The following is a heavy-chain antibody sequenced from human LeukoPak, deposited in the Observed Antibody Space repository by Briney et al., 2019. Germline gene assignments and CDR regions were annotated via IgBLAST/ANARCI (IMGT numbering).Heavy chain of an antibody. J-gene: IGHJ4*02. D-gene: IGHD2-2*01. V-gene: IGHV4-34*01. Sequence: SSETLSLTCAVYGGSFGGYYWSWIRQPPGKGLEWIGEINHSGSTNYNPSLKSRVTISVDTSKNQFSLKLSSVTAADTAVYYCARAARDCSSTSCLNNFDYWGQGTLVTVSS. CDR3: ARAARDCSSTSCLNNFDY. CDR1: GGSFGGYY. CDR2: INHSGST.